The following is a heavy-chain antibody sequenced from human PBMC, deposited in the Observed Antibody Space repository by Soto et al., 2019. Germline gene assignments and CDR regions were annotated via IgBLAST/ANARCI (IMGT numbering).Heavy chain of an antibody. CDR1: GFTFSSYD. J-gene: IGHJ6*02. D-gene: IGHD1-26*01. Sequence: GGSLRLSCAASGFTFSSYDMHWVRQATGKGLEWVSAIGTAGDTYYPGSVKGRFTISRENAKNSLYLQMNSLRAEDTAVYYCAREVVGATDGMDVWGQGTTVTVSS. CDR3: AREVVGATDGMDV. CDR2: IGTAGDT. V-gene: IGHV3-13*01.